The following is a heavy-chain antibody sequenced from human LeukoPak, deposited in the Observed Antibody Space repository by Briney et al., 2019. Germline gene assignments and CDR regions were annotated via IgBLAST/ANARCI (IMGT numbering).Heavy chain of an antibody. V-gene: IGHV4-31*03. D-gene: IGHD6-13*01. CDR3: ARVWGSSWPRFDY. CDR1: GGSISSGGYC. CDR2: IYYSGST. Sequence: SETLSLTCTVSGGSISSGGYCWSWIRQHPGKGLEWIGYIYYSGSTYYNPSLKSRVTVSVDTSKNQFSLKLSSVTAADTAVYYCARVWGSSWPRFDYWGQGTLVTVSS. J-gene: IGHJ4*02.